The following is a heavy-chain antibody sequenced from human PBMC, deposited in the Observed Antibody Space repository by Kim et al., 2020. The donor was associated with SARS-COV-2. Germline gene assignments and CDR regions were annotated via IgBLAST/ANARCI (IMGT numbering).Heavy chain of an antibody. CDR3: ARVSRGTYYYFDY. V-gene: IGHV4-4*07. D-gene: IGHD1-26*01. J-gene: IGHJ4*02. Sequence: NYNPSLKSRVTMSVDTTKNQFSLRLSSVTAADTAVYYCARVSRGTYYYFDYWGQGTLVTVSS.